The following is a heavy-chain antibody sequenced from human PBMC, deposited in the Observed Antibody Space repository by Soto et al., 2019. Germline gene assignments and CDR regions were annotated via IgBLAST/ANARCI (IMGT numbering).Heavy chain of an antibody. V-gene: IGHV4-59*08. D-gene: IGHD2-2*01. CDR3: ARGYCSSTSCPDFDY. CDR2: IYYSGST. Sequence: SETLSLTCTVSGGSISSYYWSWIRQPPGKGLEWIGYIYYSGSTSYNPSLKSRVTISVDTSKNQFSLKLSSVTAADTAVYYCARGYCSSTSCPDFDYWGQGTLVTVSS. J-gene: IGHJ4*02. CDR1: GGSISSYY.